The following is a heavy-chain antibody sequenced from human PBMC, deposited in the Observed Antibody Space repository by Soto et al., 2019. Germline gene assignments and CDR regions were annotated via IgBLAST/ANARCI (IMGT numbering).Heavy chain of an antibody. J-gene: IGHJ4*02. Sequence: GGSLGLSCAASGFIFSSHAMNWFRQAPGKGLEWVSGLSGSGTSTNYADAVKGRFTISRDNSKNTLYLQMNSLRAADTAVYYCAKAYWSPQTWTDYWGQGTLVTVSS. CDR3: AKAYWSPQTWTDY. D-gene: IGHD1-1*01. V-gene: IGHV3-23*01. CDR1: GFIFSSHA. CDR2: LSGSGTST.